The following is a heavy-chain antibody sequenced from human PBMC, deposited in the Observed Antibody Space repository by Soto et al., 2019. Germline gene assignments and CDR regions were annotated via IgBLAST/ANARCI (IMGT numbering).Heavy chain of an antibody. CDR3: ACRVGYCSSTSCPLGYYYYYMDV. CDR2: INHSGST. J-gene: IGHJ6*03. Sequence: SETLSLTCAVYGGSFSGYYWSWIXXXXXXXXXXXGEINHSGSTNYNPSLKSRVTISVDTSKNQFSLKLSSVTAADTAVYYCACRVGYCSSTSCPLGYYYYYMDVWGKGTTVTVSS. V-gene: IGHV4-34*01. D-gene: IGHD2-2*01. CDR1: GGSFSGYY.